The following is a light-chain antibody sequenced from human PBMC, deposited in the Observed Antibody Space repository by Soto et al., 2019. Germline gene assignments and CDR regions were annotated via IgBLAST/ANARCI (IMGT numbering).Light chain of an antibody. CDR1: SSGVGGYNY. CDR2: EVS. CDR3: SSYTSSNTLYV. V-gene: IGLV2-14*01. Sequence: QSALTQPASVSGSPGQSITISCTGTSSGVGGYNYVSWYQQHPGKAPKLMIYEVSNRPSGVSNRFSGSKSGNTASLTISGLXAEDEADYYCSSYTSSNTLYVFGTGTKVTVL. J-gene: IGLJ1*01.